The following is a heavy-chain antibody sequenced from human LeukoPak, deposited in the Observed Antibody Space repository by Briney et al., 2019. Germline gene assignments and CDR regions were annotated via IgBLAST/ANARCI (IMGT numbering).Heavy chain of an antibody. CDR1: RFTFSSYA. CDR2: VWHDGSNR. CDR3: ARELFGSGSCPDY. D-gene: IGHD3-10*01. Sequence: GGSLRLSCTAPRFTFSSYAIHSIRQAPGKGLEWVALVWHDGSNRYYSEAVKGRFTISRANSKNTVYLQINSLRAEDTAVYYCARELFGSGSCPDYWGQGTRVTVSS. J-gene: IGHJ4*02. V-gene: IGHV3-33*01.